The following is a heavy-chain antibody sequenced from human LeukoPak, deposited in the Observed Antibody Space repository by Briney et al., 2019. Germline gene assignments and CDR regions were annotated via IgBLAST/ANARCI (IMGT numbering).Heavy chain of an antibody. Sequence: PGRCLRLSCAASGFSFSYYGMHCVRQAPGKGLEWVAFIRYDGSSKYSAASVRGRFTISRDNSKNTLYLQMNTLRAEDTAVYYCAKDSMEGSTLIYRYYYMDVWGKGTTVSVSS. CDR2: IRYDGSSK. CDR3: AKDSMEGSTLIYRYYYMDV. J-gene: IGHJ6*03. V-gene: IGHV3-30*02. CDR1: GFSFSYYG. D-gene: IGHD2-15*01.